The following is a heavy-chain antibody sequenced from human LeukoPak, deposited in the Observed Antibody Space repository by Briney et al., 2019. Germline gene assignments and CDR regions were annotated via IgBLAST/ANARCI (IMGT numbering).Heavy chain of an antibody. Sequence: GGSLRLSCAASGFTFSSYGMHWVRQAPGKGLEWVAFIRYDGSNKYYADSVKGRFTISRDNSKNTLYLQMNSLRAEDTAVYYCANFFLRVGTVTTTFDYWGQGTLVTVSS. CDR2: IRYDGSNK. CDR3: ANFFLRVGTVTTTFDY. V-gene: IGHV3-30*02. D-gene: IGHD4-17*01. J-gene: IGHJ4*02. CDR1: GFTFSSYG.